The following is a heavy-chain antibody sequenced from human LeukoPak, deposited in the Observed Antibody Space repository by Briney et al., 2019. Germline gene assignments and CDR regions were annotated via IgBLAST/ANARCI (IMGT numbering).Heavy chain of an antibody. D-gene: IGHD6-25*01. V-gene: IGHV3-7*03. Sequence: GGSLRLSCAASGFTFSSYWMSWVRQAPGKGLEWVANINKDGGEKYYVDSVKGRFTISRDNAKNSLYLQMNSLRADDTAVYYCARDSLAGWFDPWGQGTLVTVSS. CDR1: GFTFSSYW. CDR3: ARDSLAGWFDP. J-gene: IGHJ5*02. CDR2: INKDGGEK.